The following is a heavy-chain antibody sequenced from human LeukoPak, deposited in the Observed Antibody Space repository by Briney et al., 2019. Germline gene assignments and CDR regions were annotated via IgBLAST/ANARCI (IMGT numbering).Heavy chain of an antibody. CDR1: GFTFSSYA. CDR3: AKDIAQGYTFGSIEQDY. CDR2: ISGSGGST. Sequence: GGSLRLSCAASGFTFSSYAMSWVRQAPGKGLEWVSAISGSGGSTYYADSVEGRFTISRDNSKDTLSLQMNSLRAEDTAVYYCAKDIAQGYTFGSIEQDYWGQGTVVTVSS. D-gene: IGHD5-18*01. V-gene: IGHV3-23*01. J-gene: IGHJ4*02.